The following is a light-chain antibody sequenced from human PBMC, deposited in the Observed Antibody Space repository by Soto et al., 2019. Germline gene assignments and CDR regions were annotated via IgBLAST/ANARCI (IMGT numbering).Light chain of an antibody. CDR1: QSISSW. Sequence: DIEKIPFLSTSFAPIGDRVTITCRASQSISSWLAWYQQKPGTAPNLLIYKASTLQSGVPSRFSGSGSGTEFTLTISSLQPDDSATYYCQQYNDNWTFGQGTKVDIK. CDR2: KAS. V-gene: IGKV1-5*03. CDR3: QQYNDNWT. J-gene: IGKJ1*01.